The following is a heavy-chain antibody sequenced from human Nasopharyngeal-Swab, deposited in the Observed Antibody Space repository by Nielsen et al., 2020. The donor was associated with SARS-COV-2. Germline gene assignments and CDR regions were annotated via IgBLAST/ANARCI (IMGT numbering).Heavy chain of an antibody. V-gene: IGHV1-3*01. J-gene: IGHJ5*02. Sequence: VRQAPGQRLEGMGWINAGNGNTKYSQKFQGRVTITRDTSASTAYMELSSLRSEDTAVYYCARAVWVVPAAISPAHNWFDPWGQGTLVTVSS. CDR3: ARAVWVVPAAISPAHNWFDP. D-gene: IGHD2-2*01. CDR2: INAGNGNT.